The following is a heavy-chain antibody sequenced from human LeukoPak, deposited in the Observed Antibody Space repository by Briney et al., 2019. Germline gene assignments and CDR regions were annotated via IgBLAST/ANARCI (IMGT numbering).Heavy chain of an antibody. CDR1: GYTFTSYD. D-gene: IGHD1-26*01. J-gene: IGHJ4*02. CDR2: MNPNSGNT. CDR3: ARGGGATLHSDY. Sequence: ASVKVSCKASGYTFTSYDINWVRQATGQGLEWMGRMNPNSGNTGYAQKFQGRVTMTRNTSISTAYMELSSLRSEDTAVYYCARGGGATLHSDYWGQGTLVTVSS. V-gene: IGHV1-8*01.